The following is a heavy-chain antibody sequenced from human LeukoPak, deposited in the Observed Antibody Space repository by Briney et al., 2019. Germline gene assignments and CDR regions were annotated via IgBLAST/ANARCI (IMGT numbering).Heavy chain of an antibody. V-gene: IGHV3-30*18. Sequence: PGGPLRLPGPPLGFPASSNYMSGVGKAQARGREGVAVISYDGSNKYYADSVKGRFTISRDNPINTMYLQMNSLRAEDTAVYYCAKGRGSWGLFDYWGQGTLVTVSS. D-gene: IGHD1-26*01. J-gene: IGHJ4*02. CDR1: GFPASSNY. CDR3: AKGRGSWGLFDY. CDR2: ISYDGSNK.